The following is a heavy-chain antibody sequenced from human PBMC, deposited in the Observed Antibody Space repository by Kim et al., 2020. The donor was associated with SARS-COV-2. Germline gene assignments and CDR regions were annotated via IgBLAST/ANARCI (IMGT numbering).Heavy chain of an antibody. D-gene: IGHD1-26*01. CDR2: TSYDGSNK. CDR3: AKGSYSGSYVYYYGMDV. V-gene: IGHV3-30*18. CDR1: GFTFSSYG. Sequence: GGSLRLSCAASGFTFSSYGMHWVRQGPGKGLEWVALTSYDGSNKYYADSVKGRFTISRDNSKNTLYLEMNSLRVEDTAVYYCAKGSYSGSYVYYYGMDVWGQGTTVTVSS. J-gene: IGHJ6*02.